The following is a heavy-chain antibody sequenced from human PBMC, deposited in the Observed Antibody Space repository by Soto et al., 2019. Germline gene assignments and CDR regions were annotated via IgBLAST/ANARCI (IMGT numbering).Heavy chain of an antibody. Sequence: GGSLRLSCAASGFTFSNYAMSWVRQAPGKGLEWVSGIGGRGTSSYYADSVKGRFAISRDNSYNTLFLQLHSLRAEDTAVYYCAKSRYADSSGDYYDFWGQGARVTVSS. V-gene: IGHV3-23*01. D-gene: IGHD3-22*01. CDR2: IGGRGTSS. J-gene: IGHJ4*02. CDR1: GFTFSNYA. CDR3: AKSRYADSSGDYYDF.